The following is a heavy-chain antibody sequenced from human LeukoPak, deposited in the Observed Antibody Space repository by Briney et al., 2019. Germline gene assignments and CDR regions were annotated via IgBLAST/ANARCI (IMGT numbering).Heavy chain of an antibody. J-gene: IGHJ4*02. Sequence: GGSLRLSCAASGFTFSSYWMSWVRQAPGKGLEWVANIKQDGSEKYYVDSVKGRFTISRDNAKNSLYLQMNSLRAEDTAVYYCARQYYGSGSQGAFDYWGQGTLVTVSS. V-gene: IGHV3-7*01. CDR2: IKQDGSEK. CDR3: ARQYYGSGSQGAFDY. CDR1: GFTFSSYW. D-gene: IGHD3-10*01.